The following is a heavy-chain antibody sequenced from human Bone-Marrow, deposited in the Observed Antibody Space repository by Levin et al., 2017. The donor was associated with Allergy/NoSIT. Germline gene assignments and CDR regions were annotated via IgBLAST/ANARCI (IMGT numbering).Heavy chain of an antibody. CDR2: IYRTGDT. CDR1: GASISDGDW. CDR3: ARVYNYIWGSYRYKDAFDV. V-gene: IGHV4-4*02. J-gene: IGHJ3*01. Sequence: PSETLSLTCAVSGASISDGDWWSWVRQPPGKGLEWIGEIYRTGDTFYNPSLESRVTMSVDKSKNQFSLKLSSVTAADTAVYYCARVYNYIWGSYRYKDAFDVWGQGTMATASS. D-gene: IGHD3-16*02.